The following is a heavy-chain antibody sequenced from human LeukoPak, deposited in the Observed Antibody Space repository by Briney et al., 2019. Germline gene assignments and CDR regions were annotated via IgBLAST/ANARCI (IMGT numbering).Heavy chain of an antibody. CDR2: IYTSGST. V-gene: IGHV4-4*09. D-gene: IGHD4-11*01. Sequence: SETLSLTCTVSGGSISSYYWCWIRQPPGKGLEWIGYIYTSGSTSYNPSLKSRVTISVDTSKNQFSLKLSSVTAADTAVYYCARRGIDYSNSYFYYMDVWGKGATVTVSS. CDR1: GGSISSYY. CDR3: ARRGIDYSNSYFYYMDV. J-gene: IGHJ6*03.